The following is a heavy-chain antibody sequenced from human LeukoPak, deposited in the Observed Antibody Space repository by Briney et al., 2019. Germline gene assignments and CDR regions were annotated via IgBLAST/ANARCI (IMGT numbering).Heavy chain of an antibody. Sequence: SETLSLTCTVSGGSISSYYWSWIRQPPGKGLEWIGYIYYSGSTNYNPSLKSRVTISVDTSKNQFSLKLSSVTAADTAVYYCARQPVISYYDSSGYPHFDYWGQGTLVTVSS. D-gene: IGHD3-22*01. J-gene: IGHJ4*02. V-gene: IGHV4-59*08. CDR1: GGSISSYY. CDR3: ARQPVISYYDSSGYPHFDY. CDR2: IYYSGST.